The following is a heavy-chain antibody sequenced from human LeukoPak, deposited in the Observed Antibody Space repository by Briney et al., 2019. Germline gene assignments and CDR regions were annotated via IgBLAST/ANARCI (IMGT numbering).Heavy chain of an antibody. CDR2: ISGSGGST. CDR3: AKEMYSSSWYWFDY. D-gene: IGHD6-13*01. V-gene: IGHV3-23*01. J-gene: IGHJ4*02. Sequence: GGSLRLSCAASGFTFSSYAMSWVRQAPGKGLELVSAISGSGGSTYYADSVKGRFTISRDNSKNTLYLQMNSLRAEDTAVYYCAKEMYSSSWYWFDYWGQGTLVTVSP. CDR1: GFTFSSYA.